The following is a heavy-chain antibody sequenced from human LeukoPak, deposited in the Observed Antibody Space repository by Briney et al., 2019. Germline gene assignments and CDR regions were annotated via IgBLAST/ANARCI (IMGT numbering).Heavy chain of an antibody. CDR2: IYSGGST. CDR3: ASKSYYDFWSGYSYYGMDV. CDR1: GFTVSSNY. Sequence: SGGSLRLSCAASGFTVSSNYMSWVRQAPGKGLEWVSVIYSGGSTYYADSVKGRFTISRDNSKNTLYLQMYSLRAEDTAVYYCASKSYYDFWSGYSYYGMDVWGQGTTVTVSS. J-gene: IGHJ6*02. D-gene: IGHD3-3*01. V-gene: IGHV3-53*01.